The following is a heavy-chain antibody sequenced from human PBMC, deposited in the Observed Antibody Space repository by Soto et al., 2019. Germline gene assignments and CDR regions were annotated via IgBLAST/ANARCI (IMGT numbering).Heavy chain of an antibody. Sequence: HLVESGGDLVKPGGSLRLSCAASGFMFSSAWMSWVRQAPGKGLEWVGRIKSKGDGGTTDYAPPVKGRFVISREDSKNPPYPQMNSPKTDDTAVYYCVEGWNDYWGQGTRVAVSS. CDR2: IKSKGDGGTT. J-gene: IGHJ4*02. D-gene: IGHD1-1*01. CDR3: VEGWNDY. V-gene: IGHV3-15*01. CDR1: GFMFSSAW.